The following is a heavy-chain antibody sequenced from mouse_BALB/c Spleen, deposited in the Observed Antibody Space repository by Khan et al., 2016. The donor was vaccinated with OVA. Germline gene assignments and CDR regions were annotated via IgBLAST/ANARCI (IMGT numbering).Heavy chain of an antibody. CDR3: AREGDGGGLAY. CDR1: GFPFPDSS. Sequence: EVELVDSGGSFMQPGVSLNLSCATSGFPFPDSSLYFFRPPPAKSLDWVAYISNRGTTPSYADTVRGRFPLSRDNANNTLFLQKSRLKSEDTAIYYCAREGDGGGLAYWDQGTLVTVST. CDR2: ISNRGTTP. D-gene: IGHD1-1*02. J-gene: IGHJ3*01. V-gene: IGHV5-12*02.